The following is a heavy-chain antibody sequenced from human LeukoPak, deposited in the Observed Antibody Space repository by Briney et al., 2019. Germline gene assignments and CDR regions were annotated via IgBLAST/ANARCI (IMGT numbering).Heavy chain of an antibody. Sequence: GASMKVSCKASGYTFTSYGISWVRQAPGQGLEWMGWISAYNGNTNYAQKLQGRVTMTTDTSTSTAYMELRSLRSDDTAVYYCARAGDYDSSGYYFIWGQGTLVTVSS. CDR3: ARAGDYDSSGYYFI. D-gene: IGHD3-22*01. J-gene: IGHJ4*02. CDR1: GYTFTSYG. V-gene: IGHV1-18*01. CDR2: ISAYNGNT.